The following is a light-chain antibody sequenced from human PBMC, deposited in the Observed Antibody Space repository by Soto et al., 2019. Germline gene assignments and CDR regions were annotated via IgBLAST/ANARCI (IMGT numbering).Light chain of an antibody. V-gene: IGLV1-40*01. Sequence: QSVLTQPPSVSVAPVQSGTISCTGSGSNIGAGYDVHWNQHSPGTAPRLVIYDHTKRPAGVPDRMSASKAGASASLAIAGLQEGDEADYYCQSYDKDFNWVFGGGTKLTVL. J-gene: IGLJ3*02. CDR1: GSNIGAGYD. CDR2: DHT. CDR3: QSYDKDFNWV.